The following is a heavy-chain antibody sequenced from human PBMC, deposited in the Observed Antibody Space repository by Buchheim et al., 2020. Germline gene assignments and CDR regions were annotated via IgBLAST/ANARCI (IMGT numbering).Heavy chain of an antibody. Sequence: EVQLVESGGGLVQPGGSLRLSCVASGFTFSSFEMNWVRQAPGKGLEWISYISSSDTTIYYADSVKGRFTISRDNAKNSLVLQMSSLRVEDTAVYYCARAFDWWGQGTL. CDR3: ARAFDW. V-gene: IGHV3-48*03. CDR2: ISSSDTTI. CDR1: GFTFSSFE. J-gene: IGHJ4*02.